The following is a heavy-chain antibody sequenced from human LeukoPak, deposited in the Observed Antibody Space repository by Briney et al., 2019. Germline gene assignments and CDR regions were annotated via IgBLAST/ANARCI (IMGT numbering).Heavy chain of an antibody. CDR2: IYYSGST. D-gene: IGHD1/OR15-1a*01. V-gene: IGHV4-59*01. CDR1: GGSISSYY. CDR3: ARDQQDYYYYYGMDV. J-gene: IGHJ6*02. Sequence: PSETLSLTCTVSGGSISSYYWSWIRQPPGKGLEWIGYIYYSGSTNYNPSLKSRVTISVDTSKNQFSLRLSSVTAADTAVYYCARDQQDYYYYYGMDVWGQGTTVTVSS.